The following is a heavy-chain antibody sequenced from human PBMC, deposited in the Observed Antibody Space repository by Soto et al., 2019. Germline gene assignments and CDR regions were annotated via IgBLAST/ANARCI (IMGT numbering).Heavy chain of an antibody. J-gene: IGHJ4*02. V-gene: IGHV3-30*18. CDR1: GFTFNIYG. Sequence: PGVSLRLSWAASGFTFNIYGMHWVRQAPDKGLEWVALISYDGSNQYYADSVKGRFTISRDNSKNTLFLQMNSLRADDTAVYYCAKDQSSGQGSFDSWGQGTLVTDSS. CDR3: AKDQSSGQGSFDS. CDR2: ISYDGSNQ.